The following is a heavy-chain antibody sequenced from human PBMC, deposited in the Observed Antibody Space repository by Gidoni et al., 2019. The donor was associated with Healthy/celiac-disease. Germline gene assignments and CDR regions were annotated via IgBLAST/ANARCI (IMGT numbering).Heavy chain of an antibody. CDR1: GFTFSSYA. D-gene: IGHD3-3*01. CDR3: AKDHTIFGVVIILAFDI. CDR2: MSGSGGST. Sequence: EVQLLESGGGLVQPGGSLRLSCAASGFTFSSYAMSWVRQAPGKGVEWVSAMSGSGGSTYYADSVKGRFTISRDNSKNTLYLQMNSLRAEDTAVYYCAKDHTIFGVVIILAFDIWGQGTMVTVSS. V-gene: IGHV3-23*01. J-gene: IGHJ3*02.